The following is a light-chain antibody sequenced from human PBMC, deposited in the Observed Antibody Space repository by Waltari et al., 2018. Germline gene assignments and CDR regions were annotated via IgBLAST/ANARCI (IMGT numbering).Light chain of an antibody. CDR1: TIDFATYTL. CDR2: EVN. V-gene: IGLV2-23*02. Sequence: QSALTQPASVSGSPGQSLTISCIGTTIDFATYTLVSWYQQHPGKAPKLIVYEVNQRPSGVSNRFSVSKSGNTASLTISGLQTEDEADYYCCSYAGRNTYVFGTGTKVTVL. J-gene: IGLJ1*01. CDR3: CSYAGRNTYV.